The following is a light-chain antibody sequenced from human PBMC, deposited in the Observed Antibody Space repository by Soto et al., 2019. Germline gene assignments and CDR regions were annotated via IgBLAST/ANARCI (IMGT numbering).Light chain of an antibody. J-gene: IGKJ1*01. CDR2: DAS. CDR3: QQYNSYPWT. CDR1: QSISSW. Sequence: IPMTQSPSTLSASVGDKVTNTFRASQSISSWLAWYQQKPGKAPKLLIYDASSLESGVPSRFSGSGSGTEFTLTISSLQPDDFATYYCQQYNSYPWTFGQGTKVDIK. V-gene: IGKV1-5*01.